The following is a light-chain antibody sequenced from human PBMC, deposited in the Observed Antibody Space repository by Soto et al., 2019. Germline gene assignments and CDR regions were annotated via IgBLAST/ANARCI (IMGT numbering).Light chain of an antibody. J-gene: IGKJ2*01. Sequence: DFVMTQTPLSSPVTLGQPASISCRSSQSLVHSDGNSYLSWLHQRPGQPPSLLIYMISNRFSGVPDRFSGSGEGTDFTLKISRVEPEDVGVYYCMQATQPYTFGQGTKLEIK. V-gene: IGKV2-24*01. CDR3: MQATQPYT. CDR1: QSLVHSDGNSY. CDR2: MIS.